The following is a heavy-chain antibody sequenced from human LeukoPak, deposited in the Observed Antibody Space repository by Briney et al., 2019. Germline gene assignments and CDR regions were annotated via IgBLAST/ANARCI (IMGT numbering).Heavy chain of an antibody. V-gene: IGHV5-51*01. CDR2: IYPGDSDT. CDR1: GYSFTSYW. D-gene: IGHD4-11*01. CDR3: ARWPTARNYYFDY. Sequence: GESLKISCKGSGYSFTSYWIGCVRQMPGKGLEWMGIIYPGDSDTRYSPSFQGQVTISADKSISTAYLQWSSLKASDTAMYYCARWPTARNYYFDYWGQGTLVTVSS. J-gene: IGHJ4*02.